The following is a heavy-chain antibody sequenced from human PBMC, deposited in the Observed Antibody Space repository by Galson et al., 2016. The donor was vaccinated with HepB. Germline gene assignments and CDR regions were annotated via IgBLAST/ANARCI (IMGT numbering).Heavy chain of an antibody. CDR3: ARDRAAAGMDYFDY. J-gene: IGHJ4*02. D-gene: IGHD6-13*01. Sequence: SLRLSCAASGFTFSSYAMHWARQAPGKGLEWVAIISDDGSNKYYADSVKGRFTISRDNSKNTLYLQMNSLRAEDTAVYYCARDRAAAGMDYFDYWGQGTLVTVSS. CDR1: GFTFSSYA. V-gene: IGHV3-30*04. CDR2: ISDDGSNK.